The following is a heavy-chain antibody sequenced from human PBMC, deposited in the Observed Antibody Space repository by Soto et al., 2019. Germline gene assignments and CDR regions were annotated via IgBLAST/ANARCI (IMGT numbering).Heavy chain of an antibody. CDR3: AKFGMATTKRSPPYYIDY. CDR2: TKSKTDGGTT. J-gene: IGHJ4*02. V-gene: IGHV3-15*01. D-gene: IGHD1-1*01. CDR1: GFTFSNAW. Sequence: GSLRLSCAASGFTFSNAWMTWVRQAPGKGLELVGLTKSKTDGGTTDFAAPVKGRFTIERDDSKTTLYLQMNSLRAEDTAVYYCAKFGMATTKRSPPYYIDYWGQGALVTVSS.